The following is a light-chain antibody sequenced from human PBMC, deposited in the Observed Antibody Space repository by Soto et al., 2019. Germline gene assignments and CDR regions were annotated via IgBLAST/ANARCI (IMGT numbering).Light chain of an antibody. V-gene: IGKV1-6*01. Sequence: AIQLTQSPSSLYASVGARVTITCRASQAIRTALGWYQQKPGKVPKLLIYAASIVQSGVPSRFSGSGSRTDFTLTISSLQLEDFATYYCLLDCRYFWAFGQGTKVEIK. CDR1: QAIRTA. J-gene: IGKJ1*01. CDR2: AAS. CDR3: LLDCRYFWA.